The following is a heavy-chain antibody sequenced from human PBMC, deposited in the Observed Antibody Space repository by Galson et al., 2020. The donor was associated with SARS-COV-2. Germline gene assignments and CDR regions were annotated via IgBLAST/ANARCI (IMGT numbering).Heavy chain of an antibody. CDR1: GGSISSSSYY. CDR3: ASPSYDFGSGPSPYYFDY. CDR2: IYYSGST. D-gene: IGHD3-3*01. Sequence: SETLSLTCTVSGGSISSSSYYWGWIRQPPGKGLEWIGSIYYSGSTYYNPSLKSRVTISVDTSKNQFSLKLSSVTAADTAVYYCASPSYDFGSGPSPYYFDYWGQGTLVTVSS. V-gene: IGHV4-39*01. J-gene: IGHJ4*02.